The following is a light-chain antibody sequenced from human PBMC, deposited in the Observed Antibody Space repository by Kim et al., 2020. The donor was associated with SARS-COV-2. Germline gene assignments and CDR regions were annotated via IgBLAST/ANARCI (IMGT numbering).Light chain of an antibody. CDR1: SSDVGGYNY. Sequence: QSALTQPPSASGSPGQSVTISCTGTSSDVGGYNYVSWYQQHPGKAPKLMIYEVNKRPSGVPDRFSGSKSGNTASLTVSGLQAEDEADYYCLSYAGILVIFGGGTQLTVL. V-gene: IGLV2-8*01. CDR3: LSYAGILVI. CDR2: EVN. J-gene: IGLJ2*01.